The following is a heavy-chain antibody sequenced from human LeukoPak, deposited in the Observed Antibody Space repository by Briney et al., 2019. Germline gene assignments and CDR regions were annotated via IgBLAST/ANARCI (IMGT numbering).Heavy chain of an antibody. CDR2: IYPGDSDT. CDR3: AVNIQGPYCGGDYYPTHFDY. Sequence: GESLKISCKGSEYSFTSYWIGWVRPMPGKGLEWMGIIYPGDSDTRYSPSFQGQVTISADKSISTAYLQWSSLKASDTAMYYCAVNIQGPYCGGDYYPTHFDYWGQGTLVTVSS. V-gene: IGHV5-51*01. CDR1: EYSFTSYW. J-gene: IGHJ4*02. D-gene: IGHD2-21*01.